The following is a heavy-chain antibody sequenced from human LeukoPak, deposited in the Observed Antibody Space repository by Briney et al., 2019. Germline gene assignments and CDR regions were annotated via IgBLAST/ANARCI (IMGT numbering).Heavy chain of an antibody. Sequence: ASVKVSCKASGYTFTSYDINWVRQATGQGLEWMGWMNPNSGNTGYAQKFQGRVTITRNTSISTAYMELSSLRSEDTAVYYCARAKEGYYYYYMDVWGKGTTVTVSS. CDR1: GYTFTSYD. J-gene: IGHJ6*03. V-gene: IGHV1-8*03. CDR2: MNPNSGNT. CDR3: ARAKEGYYYYYMDV.